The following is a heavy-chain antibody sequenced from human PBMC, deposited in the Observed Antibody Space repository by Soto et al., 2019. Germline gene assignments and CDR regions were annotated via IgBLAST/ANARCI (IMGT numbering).Heavy chain of an antibody. CDR3: AREGGDPTYYFDY. J-gene: IGHJ4*02. CDR1: GGSISSYY. Sequence: ASETLSLTCTVSGGSISSYYWSWIRQPPGKGLEWIGYIYYSGSTNYNPSLKSRVTISVDTSKNQFSLKLSSVTAADTAVYYCAREGGDPTYYFDYWGQGTLVTVSS. CDR2: IYYSGST. V-gene: IGHV4-59*01. D-gene: IGHD2-21*02.